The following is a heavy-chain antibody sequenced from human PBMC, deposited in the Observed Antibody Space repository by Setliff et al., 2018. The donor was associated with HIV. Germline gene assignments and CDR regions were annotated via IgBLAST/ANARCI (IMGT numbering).Heavy chain of an antibody. CDR2: ISSSGNTI. J-gene: IGHJ6*02. Sequence: GGSLRLSCAASGFSFSSYEMNWVRQAPGKGLEWISYISSSGNTIYYADSVKGRFTISRDNAKNSLYLQMSSLRAEDKAIYYCARSEKYCSSVSCFRGCYGMDVWGHGATVTVSS. CDR1: GFSFSSYE. V-gene: IGHV3-48*03. D-gene: IGHD2-2*01. CDR3: ARSEKYCSSVSCFRGCYGMDV.